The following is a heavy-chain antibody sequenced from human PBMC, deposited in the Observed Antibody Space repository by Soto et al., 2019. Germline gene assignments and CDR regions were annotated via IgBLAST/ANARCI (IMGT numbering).Heavy chain of an antibody. V-gene: IGHV4-4*02. CDR1: GGSISGTNW. CDR2: IHHSGST. CDR3: ARVRANVYGLDV. Sequence: PSETLSLTCIVSGGSISGTNWWTWVRQPPGKGLEWIGEIHHSGSTNYNPSLKSRVTISVDKSESQSSLKLTSVTAADTAVYYCARVRANVYGLDVWGQGTTVTVSS. J-gene: IGHJ6*02.